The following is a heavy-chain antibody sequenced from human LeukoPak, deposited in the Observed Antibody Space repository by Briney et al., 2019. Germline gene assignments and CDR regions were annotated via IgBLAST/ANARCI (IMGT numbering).Heavy chain of an antibody. Sequence: SVKVSCKASGGTFSSYAISWVRQAPGQGLEWMGGIIPIFGTANYAQKFQGRVTITTDESTSTAYMELSSLRSEDTAVYYCANGGWRERGLFDAFDIWGQGTMVTVSS. CDR2: IIPIFGTA. CDR1: GGTFSSYA. D-gene: IGHD3/OR15-3a*01. V-gene: IGHV1-69*05. J-gene: IGHJ3*02. CDR3: ANGGWRERGLFDAFDI.